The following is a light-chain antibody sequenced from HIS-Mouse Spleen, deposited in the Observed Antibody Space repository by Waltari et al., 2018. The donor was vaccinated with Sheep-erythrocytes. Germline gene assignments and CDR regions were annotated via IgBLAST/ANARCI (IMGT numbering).Light chain of an antibody. J-gene: IGKJ4*01. Sequence: DIVMTPSPDSLAVSLGETATINCKSSQSVLYSSNNKNYLAWYQQKPGQPPKLLIYWASTRESGVPDRFSGSGSGTDFTLTISSLQAEDVAVYYCQQYYSTLTFGGGTKVEIK. CDR2: WAS. CDR1: QSVLYSSNNKNY. CDR3: QQYYSTLT. V-gene: IGKV4-1*01.